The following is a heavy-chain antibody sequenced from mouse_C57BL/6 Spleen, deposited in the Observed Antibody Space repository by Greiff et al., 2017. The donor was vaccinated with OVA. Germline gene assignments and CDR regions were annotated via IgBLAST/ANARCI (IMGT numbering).Heavy chain of an antibody. CDR2: IYPSDSET. CDR1: GYTFTSYW. CDR3: ARRGYYDYDLAFAY. D-gene: IGHD2-4*01. V-gene: IGHV1-61*01. J-gene: IGHJ3*01. Sequence: QVQLKQPGAELVRPGSSVKLSCKASGYTFTSYWMDWVKQRPGQGLEWIGNIYPSDSETHYNQKFKDKATLTVDKSSSTAYMQLSSLTSEDSAVYYCARRGYYDYDLAFAYWGQGTLVTVSA.